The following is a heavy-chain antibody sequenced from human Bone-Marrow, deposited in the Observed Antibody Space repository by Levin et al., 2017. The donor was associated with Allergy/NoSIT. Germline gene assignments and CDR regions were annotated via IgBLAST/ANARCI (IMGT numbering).Heavy chain of an antibody. J-gene: IGHJ4*02. CDR3: ATISEYGDYDY. CDR1: GYIFTTYG. CDR2: INTNTGNP. D-gene: IGHD4-17*01. V-gene: IGHV7-4-1*02. Sequence: ASVKVSCKASGYIFTTYGMHWVRQAPGQGLEWLGWINTNTGNPTYAQGFTGRFVFSLDTSVSTAYLQISSLKAEDTAVYYCATISEYGDYDYWGQGTLVTVSS.